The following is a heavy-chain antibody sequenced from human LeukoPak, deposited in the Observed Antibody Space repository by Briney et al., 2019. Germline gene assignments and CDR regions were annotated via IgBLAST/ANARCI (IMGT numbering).Heavy chain of an antibody. J-gene: IGHJ2*01. V-gene: IGHV4-59*08. CDR2: IYYSGST. D-gene: IGHD4-23*01. Sequence: PSETLSLTCTVSGGSISSYYWSWIRQPPGKGLEWIGYIYYSGSTYYNPSLKSRVTIFVDTSKNQLSLKLSSVTAADTAVYYCARPRDYGGNLNWYFDLWGRGTLVTVSS. CDR3: ARPRDYGGNLNWYFDL. CDR1: GGSISSYY.